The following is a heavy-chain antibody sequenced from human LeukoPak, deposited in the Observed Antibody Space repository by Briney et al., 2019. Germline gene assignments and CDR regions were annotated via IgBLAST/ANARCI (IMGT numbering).Heavy chain of an antibody. Sequence: GGSLRLSCAASGFIVSNYEMNWVRQAPGKGLEWIAYINSGGAPIRYADSVKGRFTISRDNGKNSLYLQMNSLRAEDTAVYYCAGASSSLAFRDWFDPWGQGTLVTVSS. CDR3: AGASSSLAFRDWFDP. CDR1: GFIVSNYE. J-gene: IGHJ5*02. V-gene: IGHV3-48*03. D-gene: IGHD6-6*01. CDR2: INSGGAPI.